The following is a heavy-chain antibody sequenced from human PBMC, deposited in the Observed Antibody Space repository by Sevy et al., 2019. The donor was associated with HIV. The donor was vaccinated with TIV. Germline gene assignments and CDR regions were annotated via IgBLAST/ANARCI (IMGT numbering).Heavy chain of an antibody. J-gene: IGHJ4*02. Sequence: SDTLSLTCSVSGDSISSYFWTWVRQSPGKGLEWIGNVYFTGNTDYSPSLKSRVTLSLDTSKSQFSLTLKSVTAADTTIYFCARDSTTRPRVLDYWGQGTLVTVSS. CDR3: ARDSTTRPRVLDY. CDR2: VYFTGNT. D-gene: IGHD1-1*01. V-gene: IGHV4-59*01. CDR1: GDSISSYF.